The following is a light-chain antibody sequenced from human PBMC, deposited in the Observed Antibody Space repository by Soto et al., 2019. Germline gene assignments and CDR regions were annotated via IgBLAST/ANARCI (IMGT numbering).Light chain of an antibody. V-gene: IGKV1-27*01. CDR2: AAS. CDR1: QGIGNY. Sequence: DIQMTQSPSSLSTSVGDRVTITCRASQGIGNYLAWYQQKPGKVPKLLIYAASTLQSGVPSRFSGSGSGTDFTLAISGLQPEDVATYYCQQYNTAPLTFGGGTKVEIK. CDR3: QQYNTAPLT. J-gene: IGKJ4*01.